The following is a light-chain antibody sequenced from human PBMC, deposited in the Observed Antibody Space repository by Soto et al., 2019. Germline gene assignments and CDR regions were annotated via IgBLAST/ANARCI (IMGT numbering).Light chain of an antibody. Sequence: QSALTQPASVSGSPGQSITISCTGTSSDVGSYKLVSWFQQHPGEAPKLIIYEGTKRPSGVSNRFSGSKSGNTASLTISGLQAEDEADYYCCSYAGSSTLVFGGGTKLTVL. CDR2: EGT. V-gene: IGLV2-23*01. CDR1: SSDVGSYKL. CDR3: CSYAGSSTLV. J-gene: IGLJ2*01.